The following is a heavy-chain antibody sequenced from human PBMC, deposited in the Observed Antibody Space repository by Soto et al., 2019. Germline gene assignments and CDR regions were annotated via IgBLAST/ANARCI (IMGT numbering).Heavy chain of an antibody. CDR3: VRGGGGGLFDP. CDR1: GFTFGDSY. Sequence: PGGSLRLYCAGSGFTFGDSYMSWIRQAPGKGLEWLSYISPGSRYPAYADSVKGRFTISRDNAKRSLYLQMMSLTAEDTATYYCVRGGGGGLFDPWGQGTMVTVSS. V-gene: IGHV3-11*06. J-gene: IGHJ5*02. D-gene: IGHD2-15*01. CDR2: ISPGSRYP.